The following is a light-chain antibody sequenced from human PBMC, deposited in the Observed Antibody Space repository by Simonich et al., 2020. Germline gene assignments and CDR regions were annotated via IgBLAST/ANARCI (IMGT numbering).Light chain of an antibody. CDR3: SSYTSSITVV. J-gene: IGLJ2*01. V-gene: IGLV2-14*03. Sequence: QSALTQPASVSGSPGQSITISCTGTSSAVGGYNYVSWYQQHPGKAPKLMIYDVSNRPSGVSNRFSGSKSGNTASLTISVLQAEDEADYYCSSYTSSITVVFGGGTKLTVL. CDR2: DVS. CDR1: SSAVGGYNY.